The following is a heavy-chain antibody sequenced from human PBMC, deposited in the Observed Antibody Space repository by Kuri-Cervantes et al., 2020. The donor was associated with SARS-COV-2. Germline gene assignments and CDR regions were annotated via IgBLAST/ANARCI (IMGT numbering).Heavy chain of an antibody. CDR1: GGSISSGGYY. D-gene: IGHD2-2*01. CDR2: IYHSGST. Sequence: LRLSCTVSGGSISSGGYYWSWIRQPPGKGLEWIGYIYHSGSTYYNPSLKSRVTISVDRSKNQFSLKLSSVTAADTAVYYCAREGYCSSVSCFLFDYWGQGMLVTVSS. CDR3: AREGYCSSVSCFLFDY. J-gene: IGHJ4*02. V-gene: IGHV4-30-2*01.